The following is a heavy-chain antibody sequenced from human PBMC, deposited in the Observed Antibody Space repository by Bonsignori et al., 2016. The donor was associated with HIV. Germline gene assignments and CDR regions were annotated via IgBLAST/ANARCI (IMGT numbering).Heavy chain of an antibody. CDR2: ISSTGGAT. CDR3: AKVSPFYFDY. D-gene: IGHD3-16*01. Sequence: WIRQPPGKGLEWVSTISSTGGATYYADSVKGRFTISRDNSKNTLYLQMSSLRSDDTAMYYCAKVSPFYFDYWGREPWSPSPQ. J-gene: IGHJ4*02. V-gene: IGHV3-23*01.